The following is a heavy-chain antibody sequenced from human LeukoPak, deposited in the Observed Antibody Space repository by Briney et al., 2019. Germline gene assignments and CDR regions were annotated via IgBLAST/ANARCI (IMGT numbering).Heavy chain of an antibody. J-gene: IGHJ6*02. CDR1: GFTFSSYG. CDR2: IWYDGNNK. CDR3: AGDYGEYYYGMDV. V-gene: IGHV3-33*01. D-gene: IGHD4-17*01. Sequence: QPGRPLRLSCSASGFTFSSYGMHWVRQAPGKGLEWVAVIWYDGNNKYYADSVKGRFTISRDNSKNTLYLQMNSLRAEDTAVYYCAGDYGEYYYGMDVWGQGTTVTVSS.